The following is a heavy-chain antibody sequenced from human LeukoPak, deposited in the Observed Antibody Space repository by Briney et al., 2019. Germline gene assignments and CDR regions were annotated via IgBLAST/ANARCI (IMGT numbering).Heavy chain of an antibody. V-gene: IGHV1-69*04. J-gene: IGHJ3*02. D-gene: IGHD3-22*01. CDR2: IIPIVGIA. CDR1: GGTFSSYA. CDR3: ARDRVENYYDSSGYPRAFDI. Sequence: SVKVSCKASGGTFSSYAISWVRQAPGQGLEWMGRIIPIVGIANYAQKLQGRVTITADKSTSTAYMELSSLRSEDTAVYYCARDRVENYYDSSGYPRAFDIWGQGTMVTVSS.